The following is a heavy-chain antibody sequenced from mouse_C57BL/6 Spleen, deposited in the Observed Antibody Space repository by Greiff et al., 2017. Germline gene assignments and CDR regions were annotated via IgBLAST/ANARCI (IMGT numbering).Heavy chain of an antibody. Sequence: QVQLQQPGAELVKPGASVKLSCKASGYTFTSYSMHWVKQRPGRGLEWIGRFDPNSGGTKYNEKFKSKATLTVDKPSSTAYMQLSSLTSEDAVVYYGARRDCSGPFDYWGQGTTRTVSS. CDR3: ARRDCSGPFDY. J-gene: IGHJ2*01. D-gene: IGHD3-2*02. V-gene: IGHV1-72*01. CDR1: GYTFTSYS. CDR2: FDPNSGGT.